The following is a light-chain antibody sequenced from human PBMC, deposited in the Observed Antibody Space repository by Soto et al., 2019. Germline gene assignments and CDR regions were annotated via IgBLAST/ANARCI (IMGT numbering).Light chain of an antibody. J-gene: IGLJ2*01. CDR3: CSYAGSIVV. CDR1: SSDVGSYNL. V-gene: IGLV2-23*01. CDR2: EGR. Sequence: QSALTQPASVSGSPGQSITISCTGTSSDVGSYNLVSWYQQHPGKAPKLMIYEGRKRPSGVSNRFSGSKSGNTASLTISGLQAEDEADYYCCSYAGSIVVFGGGTKLTVL.